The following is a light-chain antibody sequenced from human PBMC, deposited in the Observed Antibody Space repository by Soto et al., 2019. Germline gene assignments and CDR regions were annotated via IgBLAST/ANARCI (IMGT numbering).Light chain of an antibody. CDR1: QSVGSY. Sequence: EIVLTQSPATLSLSPGERATLSCRASQSVGSYLAWYQQKPGQAPRPLIYGASKRAPGVSARFSGSGSGTDFTLTIRSLEPEDFAFYYCRQRSNWPITFGPGTRLEIK. CDR2: GAS. J-gene: IGKJ5*01. V-gene: IGKV3-11*01. CDR3: RQRSNWPIT.